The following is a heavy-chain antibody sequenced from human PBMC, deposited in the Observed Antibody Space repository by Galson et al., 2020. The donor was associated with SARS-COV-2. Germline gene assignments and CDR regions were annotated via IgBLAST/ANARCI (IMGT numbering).Heavy chain of an antibody. CDR1: GFTFSDHA. D-gene: IGHD3-22*01. CDR2: IFYDGSDK. J-gene: IGHJ4*02. CDR3: ARDGQLSSGGAFDY. V-gene: IGHV3-33*01. Sequence: GESLKISCAASGFTFSDHAMHWVRQAPGKGLEWVAQIFYDGSDKYYGDSVKGRFTISRDSSKNMVYLQMNNLKVDDTAVYYCARDGQLSSGGAFDYWGQGTLVTVSS.